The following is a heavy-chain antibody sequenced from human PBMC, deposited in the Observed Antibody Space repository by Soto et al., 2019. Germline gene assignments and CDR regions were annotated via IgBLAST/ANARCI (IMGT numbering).Heavy chain of an antibody. Sequence: GGSLRLSCAASGSTFDIYGMSWVRQAPGKGLEWVSVISGSGDVTYYADSVKGRFTISRDNSKNTLYLQMNSLRAEDTAVYFCRVRSVIRTTLSFFDYWGQGTLVNVSS. J-gene: IGHJ4*02. CDR2: ISGSGDVT. CDR1: GSTFDIYG. V-gene: IGHV3-23*01. CDR3: RVRSVIRTTLSFFDY. D-gene: IGHD1-1*01.